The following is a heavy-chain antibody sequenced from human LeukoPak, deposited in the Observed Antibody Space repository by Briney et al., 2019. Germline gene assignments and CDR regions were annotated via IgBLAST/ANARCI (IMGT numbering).Heavy chain of an antibody. V-gene: IGHV1-69*04. CDR2: IIPILGIA. CDR3: ARDVADYLYYYDSSGYYTDYYGMDV. Sequence: GASVKVSCEASGGTFSSYAISWVRQAPGQGLEWMGRIIPILGIANYAQKFQGRVTITADKSTSTAYMELSSLRSEDTAVYYCARDVADYLYYYDSSGYYTDYYGMDVWGQGTTVTVSS. CDR1: GGTFSSYA. J-gene: IGHJ6*02. D-gene: IGHD3-22*01.